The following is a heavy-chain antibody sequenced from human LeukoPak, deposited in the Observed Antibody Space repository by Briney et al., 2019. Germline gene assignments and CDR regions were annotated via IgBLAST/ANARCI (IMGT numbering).Heavy chain of an antibody. CDR1: GGTFSSYA. J-gene: IGHJ4*02. CDR3: ARDYYGSGSYAY. CDR2: IIPIFGTA. D-gene: IGHD3-10*01. V-gene: IGHV1-69*13. Sequence: GASVKVSCKASGGTFSSYAISWVRQAPGQGLEWMGGIIPIFGTASYAQKFQGRVTITADESTSTAYMELSSLRSEDTAVYYCARDYYGSGSYAYWGQGTLVTVSS.